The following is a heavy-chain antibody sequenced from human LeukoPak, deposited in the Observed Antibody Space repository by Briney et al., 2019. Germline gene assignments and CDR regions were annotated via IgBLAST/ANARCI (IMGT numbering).Heavy chain of an antibody. CDR2: INSDGSST. D-gene: IGHD6-19*01. Sequence: GGSLRLSCAASGFTFSSYWVHWVRQAPGKGLVWVSRINSDGSSTSYADSVKGRFTISRDNAKNTLYLQMNSLRAEDTAVYYCARVIAVAGLAYFDYWGQGTLVTVSS. CDR3: ARVIAVAGLAYFDY. V-gene: IGHV3-74*01. J-gene: IGHJ4*02. CDR1: GFTFSSYW.